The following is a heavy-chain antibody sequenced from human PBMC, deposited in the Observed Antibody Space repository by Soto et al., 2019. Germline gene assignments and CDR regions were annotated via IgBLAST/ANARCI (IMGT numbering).Heavy chain of an antibody. J-gene: IGHJ4*02. CDR2: IYHSGTT. CDR3: AIPGAGDFGY. V-gene: IGHV4-4*02. CDR1: GASISNTNW. D-gene: IGHD6-13*01. Sequence: QVQLQESGPGLVEPSGTLSLTCAVSGASISNTNWWSWVRQPPGKGLEWIGEIYHSGTTNCDPSLKCRVTLSVDKSKNQFSLKLSSVTAADTAVYYCAIPGAGDFGYWGQGSLLTVSS.